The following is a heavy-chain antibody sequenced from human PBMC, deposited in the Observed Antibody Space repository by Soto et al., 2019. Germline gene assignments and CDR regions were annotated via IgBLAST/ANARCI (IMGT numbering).Heavy chain of an antibody. J-gene: IGHJ6*02. Sequence: QVQLQQWGAGLLKPSETLSLTCDVYGGSFGGYFWSWIRQPPGKGLEWIGEINHGGITNYNPSLKSRITISVDPSKNQFSLKLSSVTAADAAVYYCARQGAVTVMFYYHGMDVWGQGTSVTVSS. V-gene: IGHV4-34*02. CDR2: INHGGIT. CDR1: GGSFGGYF. CDR3: ARQGAVTVMFYYHGMDV. D-gene: IGHD2-21*02.